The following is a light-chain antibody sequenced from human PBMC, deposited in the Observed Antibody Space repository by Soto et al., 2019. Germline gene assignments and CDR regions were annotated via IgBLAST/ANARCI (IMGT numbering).Light chain of an antibody. J-gene: IGLJ2*01. CDR2: DVA. Sequence: QSALTQPPSASGSPGQSVTISCTGTSSDVGGYNYVSWYQQHPGKAPKLVIYDVAKRPSGVPDRFSGSKSGNTASLTISGLQAEDEADFYCCSYAGSYTFVFGGGTKVTVL. CDR3: CSYAGSYTFV. V-gene: IGLV2-11*01. CDR1: SSDVGGYNY.